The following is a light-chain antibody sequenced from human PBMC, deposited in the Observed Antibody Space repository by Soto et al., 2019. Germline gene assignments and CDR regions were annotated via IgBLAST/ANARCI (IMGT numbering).Light chain of an antibody. V-gene: IGKV1-6*01. Sequence: AIQMTQSPSSLSASVGDRVTITCRASQGIRTELAWYQQKAGKAPQLLIYAASSLQSGVPSRFSGSGSDTDFTLTISSLQPEDFATYYCLQDYNYPRTFGQGTKLEIK. CDR3: LQDYNYPRT. J-gene: IGKJ2*01. CDR2: AAS. CDR1: QGIRTE.